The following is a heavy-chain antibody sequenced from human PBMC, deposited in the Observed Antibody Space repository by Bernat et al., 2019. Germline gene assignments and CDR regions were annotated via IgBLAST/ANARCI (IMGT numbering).Heavy chain of an antibody. D-gene: IGHD3-22*01. CDR3: AKEKHYYDSNNAFDI. J-gene: IGHJ3*02. CDR1: GFTFSSYG. V-gene: IGHV3-30*18. Sequence: QVQLVESGGGVVQPGRSLRLSCAASGFTFSSYGMHWVRQAPGKGLEWVAVISYDGSNKYYADSVKGRFTISRDNSKNTLYLQMNSLRAEDTAVYYCAKEKHYYDSNNAFDIWGQGTMVTVSS. CDR2: ISYDGSNK.